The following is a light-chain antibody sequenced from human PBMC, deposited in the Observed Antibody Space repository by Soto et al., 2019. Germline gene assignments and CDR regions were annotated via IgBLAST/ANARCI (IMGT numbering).Light chain of an antibody. Sequence: QSVLTQPASVSGSPGQSITISCTGTSSDVGGYNYVSWYQQLPGKAPKLMIYDVSYRPSGVSNRFSGSKSGNTASLTISGLQAEDEADYYCSSFTISSTLVFGGGTKLTVL. V-gene: IGLV2-14*01. CDR1: SSDVGGYNY. J-gene: IGLJ2*01. CDR3: SSFTISSTLV. CDR2: DVS.